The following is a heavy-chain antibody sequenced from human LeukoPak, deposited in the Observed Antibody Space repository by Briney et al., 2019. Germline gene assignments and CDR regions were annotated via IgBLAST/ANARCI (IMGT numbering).Heavy chain of an antibody. CDR3: ARGRNYYGSGRPKHYGMDV. J-gene: IGHJ6*02. CDR2: INHSGST. CDR1: DGSFSDYF. V-gene: IGHV4-34*01. D-gene: IGHD3-10*01. Sequence: SETLSLTCGVYDGSFSDYFWSWIRQPPGKGLEWIGEINHSGSTNYNPSLKSRVTIAVDTSKNQFSLNLSSVTAADTAVYYCARGRNYYGSGRPKHYGMDVWGQGTTVTVSS.